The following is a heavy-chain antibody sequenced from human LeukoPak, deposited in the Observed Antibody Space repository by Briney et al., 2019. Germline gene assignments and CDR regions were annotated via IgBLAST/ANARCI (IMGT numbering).Heavy chain of an antibody. V-gene: IGHV3-53*01. CDR1: GFTVSSNY. Sequence: PGGSLRLSCTASGFTVSSNYMSWVRQAPGKGLEWASVIYSGGSTYYADSVKGRFTISRDNSKNTLYLQMNSLRAEDTAVYYCARDYDGSEDYWGQGTLVTVSS. D-gene: IGHD3-10*01. CDR3: ARDYDGSEDY. J-gene: IGHJ4*02. CDR2: IYSGGST.